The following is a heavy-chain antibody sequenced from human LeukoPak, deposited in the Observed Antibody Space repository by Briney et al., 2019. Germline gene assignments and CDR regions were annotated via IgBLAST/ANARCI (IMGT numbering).Heavy chain of an antibody. V-gene: IGHV4-4*07. CDR3: ARDRSTLRSNWFDP. CDR2: IYTSGST. Sequence: SETLSLTCTVSGGSISSYYWSWIRQPAGKGLERIGRIYTSGSTNYNPSLKSRVTMSVDTSKNQFSLKLSSVTAADTAVYYCARDRSTLRSNWFDPWGQGTLVTVSS. D-gene: IGHD5/OR15-5a*01. J-gene: IGHJ5*02. CDR1: GGSISSYY.